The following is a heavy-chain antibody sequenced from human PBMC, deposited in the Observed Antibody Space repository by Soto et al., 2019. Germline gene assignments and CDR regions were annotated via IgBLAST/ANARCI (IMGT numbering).Heavy chain of an antibody. Sequence: PSETLSLTCAVSGGSISSSNWWSWVRQPPGKGLEWIGEIYHSGSTNYNPSLKSRVNISVDKSKNQFDLDLSSVSAADTAMYYFARSGDCTRPGCNVGWFDPWGPGTLVTVSS. J-gene: IGHJ5*02. D-gene: IGHD2-8*01. CDR2: IYHSGST. CDR1: GGSISSSNW. CDR3: ARSGDCTRPGCNVGWFDP. V-gene: IGHV4-4*02.